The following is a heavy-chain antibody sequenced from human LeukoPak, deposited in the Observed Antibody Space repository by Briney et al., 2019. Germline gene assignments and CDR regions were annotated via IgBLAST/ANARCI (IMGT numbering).Heavy chain of an antibody. Sequence: GESLKIFCKGSGYSFTSYWIGWVRQMPGEGLEWMGIIYPGDSDTRYSPSFQGQVTISADKSITTAYLQWSGLKASDTAMYYCARATYYYDTSGRSSGYYFDYWGQGTLVTVSS. CDR3: ARATYYYDTSGRSSGYYFDY. V-gene: IGHV5-51*01. D-gene: IGHD3-22*01. CDR2: IYPGDSDT. CDR1: GYSFTSYW. J-gene: IGHJ4*02.